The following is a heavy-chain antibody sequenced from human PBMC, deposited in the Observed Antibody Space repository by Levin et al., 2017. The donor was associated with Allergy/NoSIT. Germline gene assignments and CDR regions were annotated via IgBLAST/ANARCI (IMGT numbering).Heavy chain of an antibody. D-gene: IGHD6-13*01. J-gene: IGHJ4*02. CDR2: IKSDGTT. CDR3: AASSIF. V-gene: IGHV3-74*01. Sequence: LSLTCVASGFTVSSYWMYWVRQVPGKGLMYVSRIKSDGTTNYAESVEGRFTISRDSAKNTLYLQMNSLRVEDTGVYYCAASSIFWGQGALVTVSS. CDR1: GFTVSSYW.